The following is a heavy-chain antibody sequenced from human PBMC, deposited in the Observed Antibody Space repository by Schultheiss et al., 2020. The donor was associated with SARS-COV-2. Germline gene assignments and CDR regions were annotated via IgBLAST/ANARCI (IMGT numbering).Heavy chain of an antibody. CDR3: ARAAYRDYQPLLFPFDY. J-gene: IGHJ4*02. V-gene: IGHV3-7*01. Sequence: GESLKISCAASGFTFSSYWMSWVRQAPGKGLEWVANIKQDGSEKYYVDSVKGRFAISRDNAKNSLYLQMNSLRAEDTAVYYCARAAYRDYQPLLFPFDYWGQGTLVTVSS. CDR1: GFTFSSYW. CDR2: IKQDGSEK. D-gene: IGHD2-21*02.